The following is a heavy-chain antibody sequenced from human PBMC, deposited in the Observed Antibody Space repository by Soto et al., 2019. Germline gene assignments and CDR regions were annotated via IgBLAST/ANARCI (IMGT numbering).Heavy chain of an antibody. Sequence: SETLSLTCTVSGGSISSSSYYWGWIRQPPGKGLEWIGSIYYSGSTYYNPSLKSRVTISVDTSKNQFSLKLSSVTAADTAVYHCANTRAVAGTVWFDPWGQGTLVTVSS. CDR1: GGSISSSSYY. V-gene: IGHV4-39*01. D-gene: IGHD6-19*01. CDR2: IYYSGST. CDR3: ANTRAVAGTVWFDP. J-gene: IGHJ5*02.